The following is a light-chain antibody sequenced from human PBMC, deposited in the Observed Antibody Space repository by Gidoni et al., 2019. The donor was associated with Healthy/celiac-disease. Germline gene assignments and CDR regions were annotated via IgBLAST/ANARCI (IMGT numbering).Light chain of an antibody. V-gene: IGLV3-25*03. Sequence: SYDLTQPPSVSVSPGQTARITCSGDALPTQYAYWYQQKPGQAPVLVIYKDSERPSGIPERFSGSSSGTTVTLTISGVQAEDEADYYCQSADSSGTGVVFGGGTKLTVL. CDR1: ALPTQY. J-gene: IGLJ2*01. CDR3: QSADSSGTGVV. CDR2: KDS.